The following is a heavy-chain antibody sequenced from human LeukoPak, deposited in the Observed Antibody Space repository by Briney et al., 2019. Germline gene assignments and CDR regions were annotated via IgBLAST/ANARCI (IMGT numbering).Heavy chain of an antibody. Sequence: NPSETLSLTCTVSGGSVTSHYWGWVRQPPGKGLEWIGYIYYSGSTNYNPSLKSRVTISVDTSKNQFSLKLSSVTAADTAVYYCARESKAAGGFDYWGQGTLVTVSS. CDR3: ARESKAAGGFDY. J-gene: IGHJ4*02. CDR1: GGSVTSHY. V-gene: IGHV4-59*02. D-gene: IGHD6-13*01. CDR2: IYYSGST.